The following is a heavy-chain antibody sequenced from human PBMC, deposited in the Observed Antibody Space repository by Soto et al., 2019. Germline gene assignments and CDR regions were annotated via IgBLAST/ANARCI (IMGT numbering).Heavy chain of an antibody. D-gene: IGHD5-12*01. J-gene: IGHJ4*02. Sequence: VQLVESGGGLVQPGGSLRLSCAASGFSFSDYPMNWVRQAPGKGLEWLSFINSGGTTIYYADSVRGRFTISRDNAKNSLSLQMNSLRAEDTAVYYCVRSDGYSGNSIDHWGQGTLVTVSS. CDR1: GFSFSDYP. V-gene: IGHV3-48*04. CDR2: INSGGTTI. CDR3: VRSDGYSGNSIDH.